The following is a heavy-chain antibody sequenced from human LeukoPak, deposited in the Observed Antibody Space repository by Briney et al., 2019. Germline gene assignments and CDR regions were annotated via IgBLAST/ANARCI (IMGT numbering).Heavy chain of an antibody. CDR3: ARSGGYFDPFDY. CDR1: AYSISSGDY. CDR2: IYSDGRT. Sequence: SETLSLTCTVSAYSISSGDYWVWIRQLPGKGLEWIGCIYSDGRTYYNPSLKSRVTISVDTSKNHFSLKPSSVTAADTAVYYCARSGGYFDPFDYWGQGTLVTVSS. V-gene: IGHV4-38-2*02. D-gene: IGHD3-9*01. J-gene: IGHJ4*02.